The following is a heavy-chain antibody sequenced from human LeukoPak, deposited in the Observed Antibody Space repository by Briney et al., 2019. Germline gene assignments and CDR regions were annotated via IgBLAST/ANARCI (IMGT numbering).Heavy chain of an antibody. Sequence: PSETLSLTCGVSGGSISGTNWWSWVRQPPGQGLEWIGEISLRGLTNYNPSLRSRLTMSLDESKNQVSLNLTSVTAADTAVYYCACRLIARGMDVWGQGTTVTVSS. CDR1: GGSISGTNW. V-gene: IGHV4-4*02. J-gene: IGHJ6*02. CDR3: ACRLIARGMDV. CDR2: ISLRGLT.